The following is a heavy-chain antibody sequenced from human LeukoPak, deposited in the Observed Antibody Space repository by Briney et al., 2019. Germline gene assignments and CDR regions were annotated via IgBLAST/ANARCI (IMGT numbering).Heavy chain of an antibody. D-gene: IGHD4-17*01. V-gene: IGHV3-30*18. CDR1: GFTLSSYG. Sequence: PGGSLRLSCAASGFTLSSYGMHWVRQAPGKGLEWVAVISYDGSNKYYADSVKGRFTISRDNSKNTLYLQMNSLRAEDTAVYYCAKTSDGDYAYYYYGMDVWGQGTTVTVSS. CDR2: ISYDGSNK. J-gene: IGHJ6*02. CDR3: AKTSDGDYAYYYYGMDV.